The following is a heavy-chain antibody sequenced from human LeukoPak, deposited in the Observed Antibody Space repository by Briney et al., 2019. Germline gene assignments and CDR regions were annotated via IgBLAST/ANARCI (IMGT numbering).Heavy chain of an antibody. J-gene: IGHJ4*02. Sequence: ASVKVSCKASGYTFTSYYMHWVRQAPGQGLEWMGIINPSGGSTSYAQKFQGRVTMTRDTSTSTVYMELSRLGSDDTAVYYCAREAHTAMVDYWGQGTLVTVSS. V-gene: IGHV1-46*01. CDR3: AREAHTAMVDY. D-gene: IGHD5-18*01. CDR1: GYTFTSYY. CDR2: INPSGGST.